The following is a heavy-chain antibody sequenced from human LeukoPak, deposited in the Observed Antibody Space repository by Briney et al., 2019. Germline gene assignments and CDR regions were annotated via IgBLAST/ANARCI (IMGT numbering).Heavy chain of an antibody. V-gene: IGHV3-23*01. CDR3: AKDASYCSGGSCYPNYFDY. D-gene: IGHD2-15*01. Sequence: PGGSLRLSCAASGFTFSSYAMNWVRQGPGEGLEWVSGISGSGDNTYYADSVKGRFTISRDNSKNTLYLQMNSLRAEDTAVYYCAKDASYCSGGSCYPNYFDYWGQGTLVTVSS. J-gene: IGHJ4*02. CDR1: GFTFSSYA. CDR2: ISGSGDNT.